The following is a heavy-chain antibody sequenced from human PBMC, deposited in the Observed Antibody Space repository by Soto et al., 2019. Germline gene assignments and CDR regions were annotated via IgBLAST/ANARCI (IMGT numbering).Heavy chain of an antibody. CDR3: AKGGTGEGYFEN. Sequence: EVQLLESGGGLVQPGGSLRLSCVASGFTFSSYAMSWVRKAPGKGLEWVSAISANGGSTYYADSVKGRFTISRDNSKNTLYRQMNGLRAEDTAVYYWAKGGTGEGYFENWGQVTQVAVSS. CDR2: ISANGGST. CDR1: GFTFSSYA. D-gene: IGHD7-27*01. V-gene: IGHV3-23*01. J-gene: IGHJ4*02.